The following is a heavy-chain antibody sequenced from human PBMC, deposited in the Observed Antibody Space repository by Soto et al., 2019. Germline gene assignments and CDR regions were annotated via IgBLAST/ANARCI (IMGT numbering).Heavy chain of an antibody. Sequence: EMQLVESGGGLGQPGGSLRLSCAASDFSISTFWMHWVRQGPGKGLVWVSRINGDETTTEYADFVKGRFTVSRDNAKNKVYLQKNSLRAQDTALYYCARRYDFLSGYYRPHGLGLWGQGTAVTVSS. V-gene: IGHV3-74*01. CDR3: ARRYDFLSGYYRPHGLGL. D-gene: IGHD3-3*01. J-gene: IGHJ6*02. CDR1: DFSISTFW. CDR2: INGDETTT.